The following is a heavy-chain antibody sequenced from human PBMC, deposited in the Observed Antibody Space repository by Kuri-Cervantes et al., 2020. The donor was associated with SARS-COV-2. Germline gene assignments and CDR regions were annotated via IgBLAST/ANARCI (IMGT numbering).Heavy chain of an antibody. CDR1: GGTFSSYA. CDR3: ASSNLGVVREPNAFDI. J-gene: IGHJ3*02. V-gene: IGHV1-69*13. D-gene: IGHD3-3*01. CDR2: IIPIFGTA. Sequence: SVKVSCKASGGTFSSYAISWVRQAPGQGLEWMGRIIPIFGTANYAQKFQGKVTITADESTSTAYMELSSLRSEDTAVYYCASSNLGVVREPNAFDIWGQGTMVTVSS.